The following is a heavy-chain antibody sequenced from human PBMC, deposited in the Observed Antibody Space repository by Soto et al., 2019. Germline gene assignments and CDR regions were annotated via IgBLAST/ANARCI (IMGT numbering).Heavy chain of an antibody. CDR2: IDPSDSYT. CDR3: ASTKYFDFWSGSQNCFDR. V-gene: IGHV5-10-1*01. CDR1: GYSFTSYW. J-gene: IGHJ5*02. D-gene: IGHD3-3*01. Sequence: PGESLKISCKGSGYSFTSYWISWVRQMPGKGLEWMGRIDPSDSYTNYSPSFQGHVTISADKSISTAYLQWSSLKASDTAMYYCASTKYFDFWSGSQNCFDRWGKGPLVTVSS.